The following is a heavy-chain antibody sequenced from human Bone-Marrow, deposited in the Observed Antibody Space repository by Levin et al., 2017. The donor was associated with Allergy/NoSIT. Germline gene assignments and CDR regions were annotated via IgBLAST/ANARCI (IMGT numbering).Heavy chain of an antibody. CDR2: IYTSGNT. D-gene: IGHD5-24*01. CDR1: GVSITSGNYY. J-gene: IGHJ6*03. Sequence: KPSETLSLTCTVSGVSITSGNYYWSWIRQPAGKGLEWIGHIYTSGNTNYNPSLKSRVTISVDTSKNQFSLKLRSVTAAETAVYYCARVLQYSYSYMDVWGKGTTVTVSS. CDR3: ARVLQYSYSYMDV. V-gene: IGHV4-61*09.